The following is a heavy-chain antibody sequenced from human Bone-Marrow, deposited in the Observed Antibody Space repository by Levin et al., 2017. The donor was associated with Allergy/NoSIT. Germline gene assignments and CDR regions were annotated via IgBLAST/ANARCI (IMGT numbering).Heavy chain of an antibody. J-gene: IGHJ4*02. CDR2: IKQDGSEK. CDR3: AREGYGALPDY. V-gene: IGHV3-7*01. CDR1: GFSFSSYW. D-gene: IGHD4-17*01. Sequence: TGGSLRLSCAASGFSFSSYWMNWVRQAPGKGLEWVAKIKQDGSEKYYVDSVRGRFTISRDNAKNSLYLQMNSLRAEDTAVYYCAREGYGALPDYWGQGTLVTVSS.